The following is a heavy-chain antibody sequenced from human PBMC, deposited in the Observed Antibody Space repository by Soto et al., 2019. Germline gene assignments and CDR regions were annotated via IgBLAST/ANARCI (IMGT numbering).Heavy chain of an antibody. J-gene: IGHJ1*01. CDR3: AKGYDKVTTLRLSFQH. V-gene: IGHV3-74*01. CDR2: ISSSGSTT. D-gene: IGHD4-4*01. Sequence: PGGSLRLSCASSGFTFRNYWVHWARQAPGKGLMWVSRISSSGSTTNYADSVQGRFTISRDNAKNTLYLQMNSLRAEDTAVYYCAKGYDKVTTLRLSFQHWGQGPLVTVS. CDR1: GFTFRNYW.